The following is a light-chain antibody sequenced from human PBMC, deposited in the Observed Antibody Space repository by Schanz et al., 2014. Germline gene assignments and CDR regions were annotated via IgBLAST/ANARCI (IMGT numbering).Light chain of an antibody. CDR1: QSINNW. J-gene: IGKJ1*01. CDR2: DVS. Sequence: DIQMTQSPSTLSASVGDRVTITCRASQSINNWLAWYQQKPGKAPELLIYDVSNLESGVPSRFSGSGSGTEFTLTISSLQPDDFATYYCQQYNSFPETFGQGTKVEIK. CDR3: QQYNSFPET. V-gene: IGKV1-5*01.